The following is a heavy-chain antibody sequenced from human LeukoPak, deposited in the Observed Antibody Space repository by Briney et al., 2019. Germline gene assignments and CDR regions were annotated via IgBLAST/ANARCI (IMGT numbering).Heavy chain of an antibody. D-gene: IGHD3-10*01. CDR1: GFTFSSYW. Sequence: GGSLRLSCAASGFTFSSYWMHWVRQAPGKGLVWVSRINTVGSSRSYADSVKGRFTISRDNAKNTLSLQMNSLRAEDTAVYYCARTYYPISYYFDYWGQGTLVTVSS. CDR3: ARTYYPISYYFDY. J-gene: IGHJ4*02. CDR2: INTVGSSR. V-gene: IGHV3-74*01.